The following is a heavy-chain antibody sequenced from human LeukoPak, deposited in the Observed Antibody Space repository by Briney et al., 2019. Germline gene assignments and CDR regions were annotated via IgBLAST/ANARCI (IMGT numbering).Heavy chain of an antibody. D-gene: IGHD2-2*01. CDR2: INPSGGST. V-gene: IGHV1-46*01. CDR3: ARETTWDTSCYQD. J-gene: IGHJ4*02. Sequence: ASVKVSCKASGYTFTSYYMHWVRQTPGQGLEWMGIINPSGGSTSYAQKFQGRVTMTRDTSTSTVYMELSSLRSEDTAVYYCARETTWDTSCYQDWGQGTLVTVSS. CDR1: GYTFTSYY.